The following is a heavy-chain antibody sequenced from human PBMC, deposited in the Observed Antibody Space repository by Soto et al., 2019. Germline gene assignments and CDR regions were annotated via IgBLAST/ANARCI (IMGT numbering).Heavy chain of an antibody. J-gene: IGHJ4*02. Sequence: SETLSLTCTVSGGSISSGGYYWGWIRQHPGKGLEWIGYIYYSGSTYYNPSLKSRVTISVDTSKNQFSLKLSSVTAADTAVYYCARGDGHYYDSSGSTGLDYWGQRTLVTVSS. CDR2: IYYSGST. CDR1: GGSISSGGYY. CDR3: ARGDGHYYDSSGSTGLDY. V-gene: IGHV4-31*03. D-gene: IGHD3-22*01.